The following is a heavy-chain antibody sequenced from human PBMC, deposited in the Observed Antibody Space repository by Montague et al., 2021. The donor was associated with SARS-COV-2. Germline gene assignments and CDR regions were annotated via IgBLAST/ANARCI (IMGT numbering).Heavy chain of an antibody. CDR3: AGGSGWMGNAFDI. CDR2: IYYSGST. V-gene: IGHV4-59*01. D-gene: IGHD6-19*01. Sequence: SETLSLTCTVSGGSISSYYWSWIRQPPGKGLEWIGYIYYSGSTNYKPSLRSRVTISVDTTKYPSSLKLSSVTAADMAVYYCAGGSGWMGNAFDIWGHGTMVTVSS. CDR1: GGSISSYY. J-gene: IGHJ3*02.